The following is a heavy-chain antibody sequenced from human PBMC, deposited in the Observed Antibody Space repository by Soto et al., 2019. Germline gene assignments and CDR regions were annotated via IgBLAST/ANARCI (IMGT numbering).Heavy chain of an antibody. V-gene: IGHV4-30-4*01. CDR1: DSVNSGGYCS. Sequence: SWTQCHSGTFADSVNSGGYCSFNKIPQTPGKGLEGIGYIYYSGSSYYNPSLKSRVTISIDTSKNQLSLKLSSVTAADTAVYYCARPSPRGSVTWLDPWGQGTLVTVSS. CDR2: IYYSGSS. D-gene: IGHD3-10*01. J-gene: IGHJ5*02. CDR3: ARPSPRGSVTWLDP.